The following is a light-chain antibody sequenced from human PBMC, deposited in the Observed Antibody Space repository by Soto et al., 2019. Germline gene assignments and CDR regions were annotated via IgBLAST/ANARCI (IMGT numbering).Light chain of an antibody. CDR3: QQYGGSPLFT. CDR1: QGVTPAY. Sequence: EIVLTQSPGTLSLSPGERATLSCRASQGVTPAYLAWYQHKPGQAPRLLIYGASNSAPGITDRFSGSGSVTAFSLTISRLEPEDFAVYSCQQYGGSPLFTFDPGTRV. J-gene: IGKJ3*01. V-gene: IGKV3-20*01. CDR2: GAS.